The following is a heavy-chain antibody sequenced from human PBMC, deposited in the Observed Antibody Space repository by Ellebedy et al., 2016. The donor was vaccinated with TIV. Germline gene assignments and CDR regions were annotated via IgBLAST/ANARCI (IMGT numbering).Heavy chain of an antibody. CDR1: GGSISSGGYY. V-gene: IGHV4-31*03. CDR3: ARDEGDTVTAYYGMDV. J-gene: IGHJ6*02. CDR2: IYYSGST. Sequence: SETLSLTXTVSGGSISSGGYYWSWIRQHPGKGLEWIGYIYYSGSTYYNPSLKSRVTISVDTSKNQFSLKLSSVTAADTAVYYCARDEGDTVTAYYGMDVWGQGTTVTVSS. D-gene: IGHD4-17*01.